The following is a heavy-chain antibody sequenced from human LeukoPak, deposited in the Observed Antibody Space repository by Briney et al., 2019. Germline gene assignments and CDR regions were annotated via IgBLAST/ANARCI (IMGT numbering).Heavy chain of an antibody. V-gene: IGHV1-69*06. J-gene: IGHJ6*03. CDR3: ARDGIAARQRIYYYYMDV. Sequence: GASVKVSCKASGGTFSSYAISWVRQAPGQGLEWMGGIIPIFGTANYAQKFQGRVTITADKSTSTAYMELSSLGSEDTAVYYCARDGIAARQRIYYYYMDVWGKGTTVTISS. CDR1: GGTFSSYA. D-gene: IGHD6-13*01. CDR2: IIPIFGTA.